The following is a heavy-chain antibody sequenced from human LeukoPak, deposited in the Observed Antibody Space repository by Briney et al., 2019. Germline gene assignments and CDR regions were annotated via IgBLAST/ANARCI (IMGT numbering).Heavy chain of an antibody. D-gene: IGHD3-10*01. J-gene: IGHJ4*02. Sequence: GGSLRLSCAASGFTFSSYAMSWVRQAPGKGLEWVSAISGSGGSTYYADSVKGRFTISRDNSKNTLNLQMNSLRAEDTAVYYCVKDRTGTYTLDYWGQGTLVTVSS. V-gene: IGHV3-23*01. CDR1: GFTFSSYA. CDR2: ISGSGGST. CDR3: VKDRTGTYTLDY.